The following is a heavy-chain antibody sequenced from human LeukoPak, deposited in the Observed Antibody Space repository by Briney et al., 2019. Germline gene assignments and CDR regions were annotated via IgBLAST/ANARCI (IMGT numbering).Heavy chain of an antibody. CDR3: AREVILAGTSVFDS. V-gene: IGHV3-74*01. Sequence: GGSLRLSCAASGFTFSSYAMSWVRQAPGKGLVWASRINSDGSSTIYADSVKGRFTISRDNPRNTAYLQMNSLRAEDTAMYYCAREVILAGTSVFDSWGQGTLVTVSS. D-gene: IGHD6-19*01. CDR1: GFTFSSYA. J-gene: IGHJ4*01. CDR2: INSDGSST.